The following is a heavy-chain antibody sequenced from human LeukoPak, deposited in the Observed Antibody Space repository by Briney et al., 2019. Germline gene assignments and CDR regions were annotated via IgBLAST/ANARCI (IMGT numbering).Heavy chain of an antibody. D-gene: IGHD6-6*01. J-gene: IGHJ4*02. CDR2: IIPLFDTA. V-gene: IGHV1-69*01. CDR1: GGTFSSYT. Sequence: VKVSCKASGGTFSSYTISWVRQAPGQGLEWMGGIIPLFDTADYAQKLQGRVTITADESTSTAYMEMSSLTSGDTAVYYCARGGVSSSSGLVDYWGQGTLVTVSS. CDR3: ARGGVSSSSGLVDY.